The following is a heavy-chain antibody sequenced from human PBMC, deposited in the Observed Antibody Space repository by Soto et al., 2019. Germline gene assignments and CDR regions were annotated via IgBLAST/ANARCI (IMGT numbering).Heavy chain of an antibody. CDR1: GGSFSGYY. CDR2: INHSGST. V-gene: IGHV4-34*01. D-gene: IGHD5-12*01. J-gene: IGHJ4*02. CDR3: AAEDIVATYLFDY. Sequence: SETLSLTCAVYGGSFSGYYWSWIRQPPGKGLEWIGEINHSGSTNYNPSLKSRVTISVDTSKNQFSLKLSSVTAADTAVYYCAAEDIVATYLFDYWGQGALVTVSS.